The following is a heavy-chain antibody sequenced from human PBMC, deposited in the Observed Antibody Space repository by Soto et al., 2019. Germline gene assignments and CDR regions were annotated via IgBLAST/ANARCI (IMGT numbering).Heavy chain of an antibody. J-gene: IGHJ3*02. CDR1: GFTFSSYS. D-gene: IGHD2-2*01. CDR2: ISSSSSYK. CDR3: ARVWYCSSTSCPEHAFDI. V-gene: IGHV3-21*01. Sequence: EVQLVESGGGLVKPGGSLRLSCAASGFTFSSYSMNWVRQAPGKGLEWVSSISSSSSYKYYADSVKGRFTISRDNAKNSLYLQMNSLRAEDTAVYYCARVWYCSSTSCPEHAFDIWGQGTMVTLS.